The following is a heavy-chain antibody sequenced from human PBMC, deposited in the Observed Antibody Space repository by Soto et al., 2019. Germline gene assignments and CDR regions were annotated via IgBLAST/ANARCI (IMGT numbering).Heavy chain of an antibody. CDR2: IIPIFGTA. D-gene: IGHD2-15*01. J-gene: IGHJ6*02. Sequence: ASVKVSCKASGGTFSSYAISWVRQAPGQGLEWMGGIIPIFGTANYAQKFQGRVTITADESTSTAYMELSSLRSEDTAVYYCARGQGYCSGGSCYSGDYYYGMDVWGQGTTVTVSS. V-gene: IGHV1-69*13. CDR1: GGTFSSYA. CDR3: ARGQGYCSGGSCYSGDYYYGMDV.